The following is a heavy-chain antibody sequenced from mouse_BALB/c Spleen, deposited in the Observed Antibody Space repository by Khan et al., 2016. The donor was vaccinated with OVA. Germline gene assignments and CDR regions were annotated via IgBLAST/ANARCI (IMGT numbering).Heavy chain of an antibody. CDR3: AKGVWSYYYTLDY. CDR1: GFSLSDYG. J-gene: IGHJ4*01. Sequence: QVQLKDSGPGLVAPSQNLSITCTVSGFSLSDYGVSWIRQPPGKGLEWLGVIWGGGSTYYNSALRSRLSISKDHSKSQVFLKMSSLQSDDTAMFYCAKGVWSYYYTLDYWGQGTSVTVSS. CDR2: IWGGGST. V-gene: IGHV2-6-5*01.